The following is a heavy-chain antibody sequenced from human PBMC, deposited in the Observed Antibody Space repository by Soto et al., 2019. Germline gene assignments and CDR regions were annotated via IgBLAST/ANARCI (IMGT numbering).Heavy chain of an antibody. D-gene: IGHD2-21*01. CDR3: SKDRWCGGDCYAAYNCFDP. J-gene: IGHJ5*02. CDR1: GFTFSSYA. Sequence: EVQLLESGGGLVQPGGSMSLSCAASGFTFSSYAMSWVRQAPGKGLEWVSAISGSGGSTYYADSVKGRFTISRDNSKNTLYLQMNSLRAEDTAGYYCSKDRWCGGDCYAAYNCFDPCGQGTLVTLSS. V-gene: IGHV3-23*01. CDR2: ISGSGGST.